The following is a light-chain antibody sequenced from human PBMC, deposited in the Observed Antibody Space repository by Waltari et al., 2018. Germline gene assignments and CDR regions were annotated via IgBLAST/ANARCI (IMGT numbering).Light chain of an antibody. CDR2: EVT. Sequence: QSALTQPASVSGSPGQSITISCTGTSSDVGDYNYVSWYQQHPGKAPKLMIYEVTKRPSGVSNLVSGSKSGNTASLTISGLQAEDEGDYYCCSYAGSSTFAFGGGTKLTVL. J-gene: IGLJ2*01. V-gene: IGLV2-23*02. CDR3: CSYAGSSTFA. CDR1: SSDVGDYNY.